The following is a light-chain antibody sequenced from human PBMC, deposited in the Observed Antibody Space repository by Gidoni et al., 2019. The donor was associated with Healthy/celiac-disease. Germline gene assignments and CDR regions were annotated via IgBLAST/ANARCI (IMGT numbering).Light chain of an antibody. CDR1: SSDIGSNY. V-gene: IGLV1-47*01. J-gene: IGLJ3*02. CDR3: AAWDDSLSGWV. CDR2: RNN. Sequence: GQRGTISCSGSSSDIGSNYVYWYRQLPGTAPKLLIYRNNQRPSGVPDRFSGSKSGTSAPLAISGLRSEAVADYYCAAWDDSLSGWVFGGGTKLAVL.